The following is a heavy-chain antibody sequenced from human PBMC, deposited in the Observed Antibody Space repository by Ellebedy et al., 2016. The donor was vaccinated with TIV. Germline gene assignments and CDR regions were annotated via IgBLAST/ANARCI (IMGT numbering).Heavy chain of an antibody. D-gene: IGHD3-10*01. CDR3: VRDPNTMVRGSGDY. Sequence: GESLKISCAAPGFSFSSYWMHSVRQAPGKGPVWVSRIDIDGSGTTYADSVKGRFTISRDNAKNTLYLQMNSLRAEDTAVYYCVRDPNTMVRGSGDYWGQGTLVTVSS. CDR2: IDIDGSGT. J-gene: IGHJ4*02. CDR1: GFSFSSYW. V-gene: IGHV3-74*01.